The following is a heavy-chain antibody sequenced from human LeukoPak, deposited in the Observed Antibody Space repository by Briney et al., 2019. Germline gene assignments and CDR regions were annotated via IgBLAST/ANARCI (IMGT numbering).Heavy chain of an antibody. D-gene: IGHD5-12*01. V-gene: IGHV4-38-2*02. CDR1: GYSISSDYY. CDR2: IYYSGST. J-gene: IGHJ4*02. Sequence: PSETLSLTCTVSGYSISSDYYWGWIRQPPGKGLEWIGSIYYSGSTYYNPSLKSRVTISVDTSKNQFSLKLSSVTAADTAVYYCARRGGYSGYGPFDYWGQGTLVTVSS. CDR3: ARRGGYSGYGPFDY.